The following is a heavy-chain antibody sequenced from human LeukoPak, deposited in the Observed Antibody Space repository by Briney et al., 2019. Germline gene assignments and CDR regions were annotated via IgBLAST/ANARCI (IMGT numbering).Heavy chain of an antibody. Sequence: PGGSLRLSCAASGFTFSSYAMHWVRQAPGKGLEWVAVISYDGSNKYYADSVKGRFTISRDNSKNTLHLQMNSLRAEDTAVYYCARDRPPYSSGWYHYYFDYWGQGTLVTVSS. CDR1: GFTFSSYA. D-gene: IGHD6-19*01. CDR3: ARDRPPYSSGWYHYYFDY. J-gene: IGHJ4*02. V-gene: IGHV3-30-3*01. CDR2: ISYDGSNK.